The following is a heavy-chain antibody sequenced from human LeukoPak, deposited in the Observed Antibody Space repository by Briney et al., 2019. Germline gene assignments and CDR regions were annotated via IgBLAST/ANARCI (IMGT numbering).Heavy chain of an antibody. J-gene: IGHJ4*02. CDR1: GYSISSGYY. CDR3: ARGIWFGEYYFDY. Sequence: PSETLSLTCTVSGYSISSGYYWGWIRQPPGKGLEWIGSIYHSGSTYYNPSLKSRVTISVDTSKNHFSLQLSSVTAANTAVYYCARGIWFGEYYFDYWGQGTLVTVSS. CDR2: IYHSGST. V-gene: IGHV4-38-2*02. D-gene: IGHD3-10*01.